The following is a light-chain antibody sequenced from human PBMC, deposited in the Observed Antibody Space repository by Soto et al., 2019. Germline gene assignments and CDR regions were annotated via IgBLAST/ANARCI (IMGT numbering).Light chain of an antibody. CDR1: QSVSGSY. CDR2: GAS. Sequence: EIVLTQSPGTLSLSPWERATLSCTASQSVSGSYLAWYQQKPGQAPRLLIYGASSRATGIPDRFSGSGSGTDFTLTISRLEPEDFAVYHCQQYGDSPLTFGGGTKVDI. CDR3: QQYGDSPLT. V-gene: IGKV3-20*01. J-gene: IGKJ4*01.